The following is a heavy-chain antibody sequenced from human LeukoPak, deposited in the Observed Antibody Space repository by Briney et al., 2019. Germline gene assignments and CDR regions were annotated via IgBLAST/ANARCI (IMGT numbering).Heavy chain of an antibody. J-gene: IGHJ4*02. CDR1: GFTFSSYA. CDR2: ISGSGGST. CDR3: AKDGGYCSGGSCYGVFDY. D-gene: IGHD2-15*01. Sequence: PGGSLRLSCAASGFTFSSYAMSWVRQAPGKGLEWVSAISGSGGSTYYADSVKGRFTISRDNSKNTLYLQMNSLRAEDTAVYYCAKDGGYCSGGSCYGVFDYWGQGTLVTVSS. V-gene: IGHV3-23*01.